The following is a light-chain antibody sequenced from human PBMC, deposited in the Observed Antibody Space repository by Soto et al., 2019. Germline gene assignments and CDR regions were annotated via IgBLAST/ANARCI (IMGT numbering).Light chain of an antibody. CDR1: QSISNW. Sequence: DIQITQSPSTLSASVGDRVTITCRASQSISNWLAWYQQKPGKAPKLLIYKASSLESGVPSRFSGSGSGTEFTLTISSLQPDDFATYYCQQYDTDTWTFGQGTKVEIK. V-gene: IGKV1-5*03. CDR3: QQYDTDTWT. CDR2: KAS. J-gene: IGKJ1*01.